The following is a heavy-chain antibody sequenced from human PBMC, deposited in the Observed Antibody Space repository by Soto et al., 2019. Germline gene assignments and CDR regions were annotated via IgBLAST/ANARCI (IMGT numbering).Heavy chain of an antibody. Sequence: GGSLRLSCAASGFTFSSYSMNWVRQAPGKGLEWVSYISSSSSYTNYADSVKGRFTISRDNAKNSLYLQMNSLRAEDTAVYYCARNHNWNDEISYYYYGMDVWGQGTTVTVSS. D-gene: IGHD1-20*01. CDR1: GFTFSSYS. V-gene: IGHV3-21*05. J-gene: IGHJ6*02. CDR2: ISSSSSYT. CDR3: ARNHNWNDEISYYYYGMDV.